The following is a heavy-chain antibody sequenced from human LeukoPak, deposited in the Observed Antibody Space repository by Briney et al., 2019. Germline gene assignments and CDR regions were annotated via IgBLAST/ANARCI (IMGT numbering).Heavy chain of an antibody. V-gene: IGHV1-69*06. Sequence: SVKVSCKASGGTFSSYAISWVRQAPGQGLEWMGGIIPIFGTANYAQKFQGRVTITADKSTSTAYMELSSLRSEDTAVYYCASLSYGSGSYGRWFDPWGQGTLVTVSS. D-gene: IGHD3-10*01. CDR3: ASLSYGSGSYGRWFDP. J-gene: IGHJ5*02. CDR2: IIPIFGTA. CDR1: GGTFSSYA.